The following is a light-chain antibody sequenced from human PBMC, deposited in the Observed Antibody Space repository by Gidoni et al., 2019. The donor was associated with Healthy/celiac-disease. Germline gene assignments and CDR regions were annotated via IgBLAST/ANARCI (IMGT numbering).Light chain of an antibody. Sequence: DIQMPPSPSSLSASVGDRVTITCRASQSISSYLNWYQQKPGKAPKLLIYAASSLQSGVPSRFSGSGSGTDFTLTISSLQPEDFATYYCQQSYSTPHPFGQGTKLEIK. CDR3: QQSYSTPHP. CDR1: QSISSY. J-gene: IGKJ2*01. V-gene: IGKV1-39*01. CDR2: AAS.